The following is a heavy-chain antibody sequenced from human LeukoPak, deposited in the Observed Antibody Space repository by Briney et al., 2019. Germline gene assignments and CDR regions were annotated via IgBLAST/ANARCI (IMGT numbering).Heavy chain of an antibody. CDR3: ARSRGPYSSSWVDY. V-gene: IGHV1-46*01. J-gene: IGHJ4*02. CDR1: GYTFISYY. CDR2: INPSGDST. Sequence: SVKVSCKASGYTFISYYIHWVRQAPGQGLEWMGIINPSGDSTNYAQKFQGRLTMTRDTSTSTVYMELSTLTSEDTAVYYCARSRGPYSSSWVDYWGQGTLVTVSS. D-gene: IGHD6-6*01.